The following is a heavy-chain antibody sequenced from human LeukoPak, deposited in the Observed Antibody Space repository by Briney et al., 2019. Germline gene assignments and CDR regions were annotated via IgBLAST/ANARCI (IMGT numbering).Heavy chain of an antibody. CDR3: ARDRKLTVTTDDAFDI. CDR1: GGSISSYY. J-gene: IGHJ3*02. V-gene: IGHV4-59*01. D-gene: IGHD4-17*01. Sequence: SETLSLTCTVSGGSISSYYWSWIRQPPGKGLEWIGYIYYSGSTNYNPSLESRVTISVDTSKNQFSLKLSSVTAADTAVYYCARDRKLTVTTDDAFDIWGQGTMVTVSS. CDR2: IYYSGST.